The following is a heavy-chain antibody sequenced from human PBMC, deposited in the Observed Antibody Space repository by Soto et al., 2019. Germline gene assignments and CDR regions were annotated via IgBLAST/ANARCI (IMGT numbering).Heavy chain of an antibody. D-gene: IGHD3-10*01. CDR2: IYYSGST. V-gene: IGHV4-59*01. CDR1: GGSISSYY. CDR3: ASGTDYYYYGMDV. Sequence: QVQLQESGPGLVKPSEILSLTCTVSGGSISSYYWSWIRQPPGKGLEWIGYIYYSGSTNYNPSLKSRVTISVDTSKNQFSLKLSSVTAADTAVYYCASGTDYYYYGMDVWGQGTTVTVSS. J-gene: IGHJ6*02.